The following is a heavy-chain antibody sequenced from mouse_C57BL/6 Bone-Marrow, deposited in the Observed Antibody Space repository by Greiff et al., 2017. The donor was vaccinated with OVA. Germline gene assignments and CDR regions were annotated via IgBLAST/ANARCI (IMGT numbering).Heavy chain of an antibody. CDR1: GYTFTSYW. Sequence: EVQLQQSGTVLARPGASVKMSCKTSGYTFTSYWMHWVKQRPGQGLEWIGAIYPGNSDTSYNQKFKGKAKLTAVTSASTAYMELSSLTNEDSAVYYCTRRDSSSYAMDYWGQGTSVTVSS. J-gene: IGHJ4*01. CDR3: TRRDSSSYAMDY. D-gene: IGHD1-1*01. CDR2: IYPGNSDT. V-gene: IGHV1-5*01.